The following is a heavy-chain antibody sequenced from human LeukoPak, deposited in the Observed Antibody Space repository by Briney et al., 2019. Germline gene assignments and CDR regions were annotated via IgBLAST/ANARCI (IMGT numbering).Heavy chain of an antibody. J-gene: IGHJ4*02. CDR3: ARAWTINYPGTGGPVDY. Sequence: GASVKVSCKASGYTFTSYDINWVRQAPGQGLEWMGWMNPNSGNTGYAQKFQGRVTMTRNTSISTAYMELSSLRAEDTALYYCARAWTINYPGTGGPVDYWGQGTLVTVSS. D-gene: IGHD1-7*01. CDR1: GYTFTSYD. V-gene: IGHV1-8*01. CDR2: MNPNSGNT.